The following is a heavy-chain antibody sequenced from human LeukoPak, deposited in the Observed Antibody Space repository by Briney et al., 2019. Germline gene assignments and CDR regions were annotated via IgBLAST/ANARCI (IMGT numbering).Heavy chain of an antibody. V-gene: IGHV3-23*01. CDR2: ICGSDGST. D-gene: IGHD6-19*01. CDR3: AKGVPGWPYYFDY. J-gene: IGHJ4*02. Sequence: GGSLRLSCAAPGFTFSSYAMSWVRQAPGKGLEWVSAICGSDGSTYYTDSVKGRFTISRDNSKNTLFLQINSLRAEDTAVYYCAKGVPGWPYYFDYWGQGTLVTVSS. CDR1: GFTFSSYA.